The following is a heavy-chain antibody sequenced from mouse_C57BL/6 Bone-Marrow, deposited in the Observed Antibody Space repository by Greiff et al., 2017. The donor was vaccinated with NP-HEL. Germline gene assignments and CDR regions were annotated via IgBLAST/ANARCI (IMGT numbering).Heavy chain of an antibody. CDR1: GYTFTSYW. CDR3: AILAFDY. CDR2: IDPSDSYT. J-gene: IGHJ2*01. Sequence: QVQLQQPGAELVRPGTSVKLSCKASGYTFTSYWMHWVKQRPGQGLEWIGVIDPSDSYTNYNQKFKGKATLTVDTSSSTAYMQLSSLTSEDSAGYYCAILAFDYWGRGTTLTVTS. D-gene: IGHD4-1*01. V-gene: IGHV1-59*01.